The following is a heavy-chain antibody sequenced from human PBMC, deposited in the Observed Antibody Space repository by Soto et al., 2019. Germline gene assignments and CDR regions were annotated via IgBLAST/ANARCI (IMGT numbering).Heavy chain of an antibody. V-gene: IGHV3-15*01. J-gene: IGHJ4*02. CDR2: IKSKTDGGTT. CDR3: TTDIIVLIDGSADY. CDR1: GFTFSNAW. D-gene: IGHD2-8*01. Sequence: GGSLRLSCAASGFTFSNAWMSWVRQAPGKGLEWVGRIKSKTDGGTTDYAAPVKGRFTISRDDSKNTLYLQMNSLKTEDTAVYYCTTDIIVLIDGSADYWGQGTLVTVSS.